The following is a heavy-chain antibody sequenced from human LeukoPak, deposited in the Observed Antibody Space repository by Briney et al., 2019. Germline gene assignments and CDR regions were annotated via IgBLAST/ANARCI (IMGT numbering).Heavy chain of an antibody. CDR2: IYPGDSDT. J-gene: IGHJ4*02. CDR1: GYTFTSYW. V-gene: IGHV5-51*03. D-gene: IGHD3-22*01. CDR3: ASLAYDSSGYRPYYFDY. Sequence: GESLTLSCMGSGYTFTSYWIGWVWQMPGKGLEWMGIIYPGDSDTIYSPSFQGQVTISADKSISTAYLQWSSLKASDTAMYYCASLAYDSSGYRPYYFDYWGQGTLVTVSS.